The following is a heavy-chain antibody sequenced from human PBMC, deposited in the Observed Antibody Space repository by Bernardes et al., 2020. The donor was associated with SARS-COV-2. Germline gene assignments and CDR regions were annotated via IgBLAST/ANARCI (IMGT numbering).Heavy chain of an antibody. Sequence: GGSLRLSCAASGFTFSSYGMHWVRQAPGKGLEWVAVISYDGSNKYYADSVKGRFTISRDNSKNTLYLQMNSLRAEDTAVYYCAKGSSGSGSSYFDYWGQGTLVTVSS. J-gene: IGHJ4*02. D-gene: IGHD3-10*01. CDR2: ISYDGSNK. CDR3: AKGSSGSGSSYFDY. V-gene: IGHV3-30*18. CDR1: GFTFSSYG.